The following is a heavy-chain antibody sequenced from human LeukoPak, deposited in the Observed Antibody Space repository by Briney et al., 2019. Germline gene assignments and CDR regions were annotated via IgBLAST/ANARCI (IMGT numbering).Heavy chain of an antibody. J-gene: IGHJ4*02. Sequence: PGGSLRLSCAASGFTFSSYEMSWVRQAPGKGLEWVSYITTSGTTIKYADSVKGRFTISRDNAYDALYLQMNSLRAEDTAVYYCTRTQFFDYWGQGTLVTVSS. CDR1: GFTFSSYE. D-gene: IGHD4-11*01. V-gene: IGHV3-48*03. CDR2: ITTSGTTI. CDR3: TRTQFFDY.